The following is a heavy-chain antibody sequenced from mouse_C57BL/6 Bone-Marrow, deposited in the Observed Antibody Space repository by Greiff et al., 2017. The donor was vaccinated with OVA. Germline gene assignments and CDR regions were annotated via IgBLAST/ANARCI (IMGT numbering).Heavy chain of an antibody. CDR1: GFNIKDYY. D-gene: IGHD1-1*01. V-gene: IGHV14-2*01. Sequence: EVQLVEPGAELVKPGASVKLSCTASGFNIKDYYMHWVKQRTEQGLEWIGRIDPEDGETKYAPKFQGKATIAADTSSNTAYLQRSSLTSEDTAVYYSARGDCYGSKYFDVWGTGTTVTVSS. J-gene: IGHJ1*03. CDR2: IDPEDGET. CDR3: ARGDCYGSKYFDV.